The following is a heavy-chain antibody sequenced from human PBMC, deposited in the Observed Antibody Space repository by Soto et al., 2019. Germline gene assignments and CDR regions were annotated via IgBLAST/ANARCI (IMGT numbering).Heavy chain of an antibody. CDR2: ISWDGDK. CDR1: GFSLSTSGVG. CDR3: AQYRYRNFDY. D-gene: IGHD5-12*01. Sequence: QITLKESGPTLVKPTQTLTLTCTFSGFSLSTSGVGVGWIRQSPGKALEWLGLISWDGDKSYSPSLKSRLTINNDTSKNQVVLTMTNMDPVDTDTYYCAQYRYRNFDYWGQGALVTVSS. V-gene: IGHV2-5*02. J-gene: IGHJ4*02.